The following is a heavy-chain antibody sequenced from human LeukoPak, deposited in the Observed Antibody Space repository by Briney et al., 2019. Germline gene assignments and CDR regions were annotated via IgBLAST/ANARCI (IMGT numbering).Heavy chain of an antibody. V-gene: IGHV3-23*01. D-gene: IGHD3-16*01. J-gene: IGHJ4*02. CDR1: GFTFSSYA. CDR3: AKNDGHVDY. Sequence: PGGSLRLSCAASGFTFSSYAMSWVRQAPGKGLEWVSAISGSGGSTYHADSVKGRFTISRDNSKNSVYLQMNSLRAEDTAVYYCAKNDGHVDYWGQGTLVTVPS. CDR2: ISGSGGST.